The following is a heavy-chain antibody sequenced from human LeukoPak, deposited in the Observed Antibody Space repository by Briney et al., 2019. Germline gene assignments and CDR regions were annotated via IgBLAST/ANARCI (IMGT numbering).Heavy chain of an antibody. J-gene: IGHJ4*02. Sequence: GGSLRLSCTASGFSFSNAWMSWVRQAPGKGREWVANIDQDGGEKYYVDSVKGRFTIFRDNSKNSLFLQMNSLSPEDTAVYYCAKTGTYFDFDYWGQGALVTVSS. CDR1: GFSFSNAW. V-gene: IGHV3-7*01. CDR3: AKTGTYFDFDY. CDR2: IDQDGGEK. D-gene: IGHD1-26*01.